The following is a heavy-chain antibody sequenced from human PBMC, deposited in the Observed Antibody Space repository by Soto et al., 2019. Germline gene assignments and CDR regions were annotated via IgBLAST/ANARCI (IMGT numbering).Heavy chain of an antibody. Sequence: QIILKESGPTLVKPTQPLTLTCTFSGFSLSTSGVGVAWIRQPPGKALEWLALIYWDDDKRYRPSLESRLTITKDTSKNPVVLTMTNMDSVDTATYYCAYLPCSGGSCYWFSFSGMDVWGQGTTVTVSS. CDR3: AYLPCSGGSCYWFSFSGMDV. D-gene: IGHD2-15*01. CDR2: IYWDDDK. V-gene: IGHV2-5*02. CDR1: GFSLSTSGVG. J-gene: IGHJ6*02.